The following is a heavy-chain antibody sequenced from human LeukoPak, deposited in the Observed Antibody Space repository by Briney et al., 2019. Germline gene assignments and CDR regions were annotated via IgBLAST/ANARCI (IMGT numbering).Heavy chain of an antibody. CDR2: LNHSEST. V-gene: IGHV4-34*01. J-gene: IGHJ4*02. D-gene: IGHD3-16*01. CDR1: GGSFSGYY. Sequence: SETLSLTCAVYGGSFSGYYWSWIRQPPGKGLEWIGELNHSESTNYNPSLKSRVTISVDTSKNQFSLKLNSVTATDTAVYYCARHYGPWGQGTLVTVSS. CDR3: ARHYGP.